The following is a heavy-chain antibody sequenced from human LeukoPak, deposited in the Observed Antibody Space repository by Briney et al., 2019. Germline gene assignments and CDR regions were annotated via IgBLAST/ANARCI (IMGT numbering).Heavy chain of an antibody. V-gene: IGHV4-59*08. D-gene: IGHD2/OR15-2a*01. Sequence: SETLSLTCSVPGGSISSYYWSWTRQPPGKGLEWIGYIYYSGSTSYNPSLKSRVSISLDTAKNQFSLKLSSVSAADTAVYYCARRTIGYYFDYWGQGTLVTVSS. CDR3: ARRTIGYYFDY. J-gene: IGHJ4*02. CDR1: GGSISSYY. CDR2: IYYSGST.